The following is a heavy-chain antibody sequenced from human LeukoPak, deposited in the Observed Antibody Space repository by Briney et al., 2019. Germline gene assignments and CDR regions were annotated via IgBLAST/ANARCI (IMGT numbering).Heavy chain of an antibody. CDR1: GFTFSSYG. D-gene: IGHD5-18*01. J-gene: IGHJ4*02. CDR2: ISYDGSNK. V-gene: IGHV3-30*03. CDR3: AWIQLWYEVTGGY. Sequence: GRSLRLSCAASGFTFSSYGMHWVRQAPGKGLEWVAVISYDGSNKYYADSVTGRFTISRDNSKNTLYLQMYSLRAEDTAVYYCAWIQLWYEVTGGYWGQGTLVTVSS.